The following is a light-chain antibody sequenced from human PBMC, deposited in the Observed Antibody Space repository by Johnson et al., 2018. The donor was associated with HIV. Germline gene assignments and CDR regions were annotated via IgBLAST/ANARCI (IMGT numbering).Light chain of an antibody. CDR1: TSNIVSNS. CDR2: DRN. J-gene: IGLJ1*01. CDR3: GTWDRSLSVYV. V-gene: IGLV1-51*01. Sequence: QSVLTQPPSVSAAPGQKVTISCSGNTSNIVSNSVSWYQHLPGIAPKLLVYDRNKRPSGIPDRFSGSKSGTSATLGITGLQTGDEAAYYCGTWDRSLSVYVFGTGTQVTVL.